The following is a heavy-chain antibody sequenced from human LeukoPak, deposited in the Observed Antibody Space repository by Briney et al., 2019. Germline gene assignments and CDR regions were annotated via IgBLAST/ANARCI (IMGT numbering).Heavy chain of an antibody. CDR3: AKGYDCSSTSCYRGYYYYYMDV. J-gene: IGHJ6*03. Sequence: GGSLRLSCAASGFTFSSYAMSWVRQAPGKGLEWVSAISGSGGSTYYADSVKGRFTISRDNSKNTLYLQMNSLRAEDTAVYYCAKGYDCSSTSCYRGYYYYYMDVWGKGTTVTVSS. V-gene: IGHV3-23*01. CDR2: ISGSGGST. D-gene: IGHD2-2*02. CDR1: GFTFSSYA.